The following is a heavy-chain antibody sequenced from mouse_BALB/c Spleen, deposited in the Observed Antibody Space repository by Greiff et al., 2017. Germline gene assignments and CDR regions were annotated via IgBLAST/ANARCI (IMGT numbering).Heavy chain of an antibody. V-gene: IGHV1-80*01. Sequence: QVQLKESGAELVRPGSSVKISCKASGYAFSSYWMNWVKQRPGQGLEWIGQIYPGDGDTNYNGKFKGKATLTADKSSSTAYMQLSSLTSEDSAVYFCARDYYRYDGAFDYWGQGTTLTVSS. CDR2: IYPGDGDT. CDR3: ARDYYRYDGAFDY. J-gene: IGHJ2*01. D-gene: IGHD2-14*01. CDR1: GYAFSSYW.